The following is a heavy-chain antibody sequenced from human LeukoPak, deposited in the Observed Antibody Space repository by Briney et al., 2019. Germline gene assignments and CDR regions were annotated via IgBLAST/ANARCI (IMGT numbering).Heavy chain of an antibody. Sequence: GGSLRLSCAASGFTFSSYSMNWVRQAPGKGLEWVSAISGSGGSTYYADSVKGRFTISRDNSKNTLYLQMNSLRAEDTAVYYCAKRNYGVNWFDPWGQGTLVTVSS. J-gene: IGHJ5*02. CDR1: GFTFSSYS. V-gene: IGHV3-23*01. CDR2: ISGSGGST. CDR3: AKRNYGVNWFDP. D-gene: IGHD4-17*01.